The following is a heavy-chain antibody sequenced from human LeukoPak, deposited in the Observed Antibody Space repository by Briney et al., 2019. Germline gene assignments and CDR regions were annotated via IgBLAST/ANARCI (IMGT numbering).Heavy chain of an antibody. CDR3: STCGGDCYYNY. D-gene: IGHD2-21*02. CDR2: IKRIYVDGKI. Sequence: GGSLRLSCAASGFTFSNAWMNWVRQAPGKGLEWVGRIKRIYVDGKINNAAPVKGKFTNTRDDSKNTVYLQMDSLKKEDTAVYYCSTCGGDCYYNYWGQGALVTVSS. J-gene: IGHJ4*02. V-gene: IGHV3-15*07. CDR1: GFTFSNAW.